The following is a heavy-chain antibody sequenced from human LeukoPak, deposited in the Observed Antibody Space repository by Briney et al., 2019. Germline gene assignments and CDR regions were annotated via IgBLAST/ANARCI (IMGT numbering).Heavy chain of an antibody. CDR2: INPNSGGT. CDR3: ATNRGVSGSYPYYFDY. J-gene: IGHJ4*02. Sequence: ASVKVSCKASGYTFTAYYIHWVRQAPGQGLEWMGWINPNSGGTNYARKFQGRVTMTEDTSTDTAYMELSSLRSEDTAVYYCATNRGVSGSYPYYFDYWGQGTLVTVSS. CDR1: GYTFTAYY. D-gene: IGHD1-26*01. V-gene: IGHV1-2*02.